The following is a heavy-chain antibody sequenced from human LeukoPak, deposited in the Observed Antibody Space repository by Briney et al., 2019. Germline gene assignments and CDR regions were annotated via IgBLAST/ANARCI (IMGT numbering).Heavy chain of an antibody. CDR1: GFTVSSYW. CDR3: VLLSLTPG. Sequence: GGSLGLSCAASGFTVSSYWMHWVRQAPGKGLVWVSRISSDGTNTNYADSVKGRFTISRDNAKNTLYLQMNSLRAEDTAVYYCVLLSLTPGWGQGTLVTVSS. D-gene: IGHD3-10*01. J-gene: IGHJ4*02. CDR2: ISSDGTNT. V-gene: IGHV3-74*01.